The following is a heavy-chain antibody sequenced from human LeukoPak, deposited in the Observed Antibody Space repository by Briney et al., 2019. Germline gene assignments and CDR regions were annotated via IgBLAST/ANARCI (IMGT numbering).Heavy chain of an antibody. CDR3: VTKASVSGVKRY. V-gene: IGHV3-21*01. J-gene: IGHJ4*02. CDR1: GFPFSTYW. CDR2: ISRTSNYI. Sequence: GGSLRLSCAASGFPFSTYWMHWVRQAPGKGLEWVSTISRTSNYIYTADSLKGRFTTSRDNAEKSLFLQMTNVKDDDTAVYYCVTKASVSGVKRYWGQGTLVTVSS. D-gene: IGHD3-10*01.